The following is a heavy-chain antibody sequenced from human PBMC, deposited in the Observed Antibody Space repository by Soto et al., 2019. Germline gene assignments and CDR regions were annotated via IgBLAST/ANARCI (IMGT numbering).Heavy chain of an antibody. CDR2: INHSGST. V-gene: IGHV4-34*01. D-gene: IGHD5-12*01. Sequence: QVQLQQWGAGLLKPSETLSLTCAVYGGSFSGYYWSWIRQPPGKGLEWIGEINHSGSTNYNPSLTSRVTISVDTSKNQFSLKLSSVTAADTAVYYCARGREGYATLPGYYFDYWGQGTLVTVSS. J-gene: IGHJ4*02. CDR3: ARGREGYATLPGYYFDY. CDR1: GGSFSGYY.